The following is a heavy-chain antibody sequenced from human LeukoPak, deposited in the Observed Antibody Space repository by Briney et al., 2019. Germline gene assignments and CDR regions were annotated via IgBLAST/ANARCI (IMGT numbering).Heavy chain of an antibody. J-gene: IGHJ6*02. V-gene: IGHV4-59*12. CDR2: IYYSGST. CDR1: VASISSYY. Sequence: SGTLSLTWTVSVASISSYYWSWIRQPPWKGLEWIGYIYYSGSTYYNPSLKSRVTISVDTSKNQFSLKLSSVTAADTAVYYCASGRRVVTGEYYYYDGMDVWGQGTTVTVSS. CDR3: ASGRRVVTGEYYYYDGMDV. D-gene: IGHD2-21*02.